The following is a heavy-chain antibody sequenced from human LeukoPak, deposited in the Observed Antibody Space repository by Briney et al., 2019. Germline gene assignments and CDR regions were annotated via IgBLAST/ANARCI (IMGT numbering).Heavy chain of an antibody. CDR1: GGTFSSYA. Sequence: SVKVSCKASGGTFSSYAISWVRQAPGQGLEWMGGIIPIFGTANYAQKFQGRVTITTDESTSTAYMELSSLRSEDTAVYYCARALGYCSGGSCLDYYYYGMDVWGQGTTVTVSS. J-gene: IGHJ6*02. V-gene: IGHV1-69*05. CDR3: ARALGYCSGGSCLDYYYYGMDV. CDR2: IIPIFGTA. D-gene: IGHD2-15*01.